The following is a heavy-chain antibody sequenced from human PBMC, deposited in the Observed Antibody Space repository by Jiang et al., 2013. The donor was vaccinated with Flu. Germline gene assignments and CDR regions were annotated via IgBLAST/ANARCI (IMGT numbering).Heavy chain of an antibody. D-gene: IGHD1-26*01. CDR3: ARDNSIVVGSMTSWWFDP. J-gene: IGHJ5*02. CDR2: INPSGEVT. Sequence: GAEVKKPGASVKVSCKASGYTFTSNYMHWVRQAPGQGLEWIGLINPSGEVTRYAQKLQGRLTMTRDTSTSTDYMELSSLRSEDTAVYYCARDNSIVVGSMTSWWFDPWGQGTLVTVSS. CDR1: GYTFTSNY. V-gene: IGHV1-46*04.